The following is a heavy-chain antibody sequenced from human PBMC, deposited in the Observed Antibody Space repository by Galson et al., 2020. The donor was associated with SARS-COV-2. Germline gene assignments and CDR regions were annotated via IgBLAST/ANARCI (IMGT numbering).Heavy chain of an antibody. Sequence: SETLSLTCAVYGGSFSGYYWSWIRQPPGKGLEWIGEINHSGSTNYNPSLKSRVTISVDTSKNQFSLKLSSVTAADTAVYYCARLSWPHYYYYMDVWGKGTTVTVSS. CDR2: INHSGST. D-gene: IGHD3-10*01. CDR1: GGSFSGYY. J-gene: IGHJ6*03. CDR3: ARLSWPHYYYYMDV. V-gene: IGHV4-34*01.